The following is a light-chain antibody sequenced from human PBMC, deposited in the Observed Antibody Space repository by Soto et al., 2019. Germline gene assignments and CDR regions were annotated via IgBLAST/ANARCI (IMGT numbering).Light chain of an antibody. Sequence: QSVLTPPPSVSAAPGQKVPISCSGSSSNIGNNYVSWYQQLPGTAPKLLIYENNKRPSGIPDRFSGSKSGTSATLGITGLQTGDEADYYCGTWDSSLSALFGGGTQLTVL. CDR2: ENN. CDR3: GTWDSSLSAL. J-gene: IGLJ2*01. CDR1: SSNIGNNY. V-gene: IGLV1-51*02.